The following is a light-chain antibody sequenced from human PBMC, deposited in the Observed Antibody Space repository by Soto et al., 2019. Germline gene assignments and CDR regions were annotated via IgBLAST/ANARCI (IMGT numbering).Light chain of an antibody. CDR2: LGS. CDR3: MQGRHIPFT. CDR1: QSLLYSNGYNY. J-gene: IGKJ3*01. V-gene: IGKV2-28*01. Sequence: DVVMTQSPLSLPVTPGEPSSISCRSSQSLLYSNGYNYLDWYLQKPGHSPQILIYLGSNRASGVPARFRGSGSGTDFNQKVSRVEPEDVGVYYCMQGRHIPFTFRPGNKVHI.